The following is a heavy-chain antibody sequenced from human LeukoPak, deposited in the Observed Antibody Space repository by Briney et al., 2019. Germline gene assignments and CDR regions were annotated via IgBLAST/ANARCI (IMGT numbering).Heavy chain of an antibody. D-gene: IGHD1-26*01. V-gene: IGHV4-61*08. CDR1: GGSVSSGDYY. CDR2: TSYSGST. CDR3: ASGRGYSGSFFYYFDS. Sequence: PSETLSLTCTLSGGSVSSGDYYWSWIRQPPGKGLEWIGYTSYSGSTNYNPSLKSRTTISIDTSKNQFFLKFSSVTAADTAVYFCASGRGYSGSFFYYFDSWGQGTLATVSS. J-gene: IGHJ4*02.